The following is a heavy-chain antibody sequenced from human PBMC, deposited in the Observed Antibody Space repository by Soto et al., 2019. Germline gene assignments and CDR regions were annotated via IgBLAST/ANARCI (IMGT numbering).Heavy chain of an antibody. CDR1: GYTFTSYA. J-gene: IGHJ3*02. CDR3: ARERIANYYDSSGYYEPNAFDI. V-gene: IGHV1-3*01. D-gene: IGHD3-22*01. CDR2: INAGNGNT. Sequence: GASVKVSCKASGYTFTSYAMHWVRQAPGQRLEWMGWINAGNGNTKYSQKFQGRVTITRDTSASTAYMELSSLRSEDTAVYYCARERIANYYDSSGYYEPNAFDIWGQGTMVTVSS.